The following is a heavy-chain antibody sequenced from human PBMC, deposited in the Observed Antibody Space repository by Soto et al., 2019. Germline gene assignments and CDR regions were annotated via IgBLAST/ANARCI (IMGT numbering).Heavy chain of an antibody. Sequence: ASVKGSCKASGYTFFTYDISFVRQAPGQGLEWMGWMNPNSGNTGYAQKFQGRVTMTRNTAISTAYMELSSLRSEDTAVYYCATGRSSLVRALDYWGQGTLVTVSS. CDR3: ATGRSSLVRALDY. V-gene: IGHV1-8*02. D-gene: IGHD3-10*01. CDR2: MNPNSGNT. CDR1: GYTFFTYD. J-gene: IGHJ4*02.